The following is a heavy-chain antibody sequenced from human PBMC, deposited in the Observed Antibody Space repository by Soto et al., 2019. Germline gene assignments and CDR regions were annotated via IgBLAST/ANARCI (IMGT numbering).Heavy chain of an antibody. J-gene: IGHJ4*02. CDR3: ASSITMVRGVYDY. V-gene: IGHV4-30-2*01. D-gene: IGHD3-10*01. CDR2: IYHSGST. CDR1: GGSVSSGSYS. Sequence: LSLTCTVSGGSVSSGSYSWSWIRQPPGKGLEWIGYIYHSGSTYYNPSLKSRVTISVDRSKNQFSLKLSSVTAADTAVYYCASSITMVRGVYDYWGQGTLVTVSS.